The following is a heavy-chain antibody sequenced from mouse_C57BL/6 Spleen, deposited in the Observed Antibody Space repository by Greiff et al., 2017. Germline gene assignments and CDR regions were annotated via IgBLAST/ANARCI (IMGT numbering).Heavy chain of an antibody. D-gene: IGHD2-12*01. J-gene: IGHJ3*01. CDR2: INPNNGGT. CDR3: ARLVGFAY. V-gene: IGHV1-26*01. CDR1: GYTFTDYY. Sequence: EVQLQQSGPELVKPGASVKISCKASGYTFTDYYMNWVKQSHGKSLEWIGDINPNNGGTSYNQKFKGKATLTVDKSSSTAYMELRSLTSEDSAVYYCARLVGFAYWGQGTLVTVSA.